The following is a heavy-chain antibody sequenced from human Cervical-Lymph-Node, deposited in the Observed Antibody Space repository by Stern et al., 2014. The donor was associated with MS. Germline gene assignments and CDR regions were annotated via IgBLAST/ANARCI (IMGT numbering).Heavy chain of an antibody. CDR1: GYSFIGYG. J-gene: IGHJ4*02. D-gene: IGHD3-9*01. CDR3: ARGDYDVLTGYKQYYFDY. CDR2: ISGYKDNA. Sequence: QVQLVQSGPEVKQPGASVKVSCKASGYSFIGYGISWVRQAPGQGLEWMGWISGYKDNADYAQKFLGRVSMTTDTSTSTAYMELRSLRSDDTAVYYCARGDYDVLTGYKQYYFDYWGQGTLVTVSS. V-gene: IGHV1-18*01.